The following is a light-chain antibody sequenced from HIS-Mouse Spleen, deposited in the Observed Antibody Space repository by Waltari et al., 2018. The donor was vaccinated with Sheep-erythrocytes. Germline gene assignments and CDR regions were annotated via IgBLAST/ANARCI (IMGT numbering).Light chain of an antibody. CDR1: SSDVGGYNY. CDR2: DVS. Sequence: QSALTQPRPVSGSPGQSVTISCTGTSSDVGGYNYVSWYQQHPGKAPKLMIYDVSKRPSWVPDRFSGSKSGNTASLTISGLQAEDEADYYCCSYAGSYNHVFATGTKVTVL. V-gene: IGLV2-11*01. J-gene: IGLJ1*01. CDR3: CSYAGSYNHV.